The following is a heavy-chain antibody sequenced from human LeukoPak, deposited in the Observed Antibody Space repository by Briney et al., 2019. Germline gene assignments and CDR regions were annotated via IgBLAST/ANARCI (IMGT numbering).Heavy chain of an antibody. V-gene: IGHV3-33*01. CDR2: IWYDGSNK. CDR3: ARVPRYFDSWGAFDI. Sequence: GGSLRLSCAASGFTFSGYGMHWVRQAPGKGLEWAAVIWYDGSNKYYADSVKGRFTISRDNSKNTLYLQMNSLRAEDTAVYYCARVPRYFDSWGAFDIWGQGTMVTVSS. D-gene: IGHD3-9*01. J-gene: IGHJ3*02. CDR1: GFTFSGYG.